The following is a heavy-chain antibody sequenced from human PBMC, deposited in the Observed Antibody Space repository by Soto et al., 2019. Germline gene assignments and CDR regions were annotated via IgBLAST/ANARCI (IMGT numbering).Heavy chain of an antibody. V-gene: IGHV3-21*01. CDR3: ARETTTGTTVDWFDP. Sequence: GGSLRLSCAASGFTFSTYCMNWVRQAPGKGLEWVSAISSRGSHIYYADSVRGRFTISRDNAKNSLYLQMNSLRPEDTAVYYCARETTTGTTVDWFDPWGQGTLVTVSS. CDR2: ISSRGSHI. J-gene: IGHJ5*02. CDR1: GFTFSTYC. D-gene: IGHD1-1*01.